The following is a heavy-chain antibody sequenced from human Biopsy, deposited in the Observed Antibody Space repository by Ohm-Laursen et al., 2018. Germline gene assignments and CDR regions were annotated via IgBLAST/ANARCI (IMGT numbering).Heavy chain of an antibody. CDR2: ISPKSGDT. CDR3: ALQSVAQMKNFDY. D-gene: IGHD6-19*01. Sequence: ASVKVSCKASGYPFITYGISWVRQAPGQGLERMGWISPKSGDTNYAHKFQGNITMTRDTSMSTAYMEMSRLRCDDTAVYYCALQSVAQMKNFDYWGQGTLVTVSS. V-gene: IGHV1-18*01. CDR1: GYPFITYG. J-gene: IGHJ4*02.